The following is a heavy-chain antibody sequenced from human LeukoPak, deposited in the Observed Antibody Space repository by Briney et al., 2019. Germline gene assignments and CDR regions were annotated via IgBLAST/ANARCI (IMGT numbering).Heavy chain of an antibody. CDR2: INPSGGST. Sequence: GASVKVSCKASGYTFTSYYMHWVRQAPGQGLEWMGIINPSGGSTSYAQKLQGRVTLTTDTSTSTAYMELRRLRSDDTAVYYCARDRGVGATTYFDYWGQGTLVIVSS. CDR1: GYTFTSYY. D-gene: IGHD1-26*01. V-gene: IGHV1-46*01. CDR3: ARDRGVGATTYFDY. J-gene: IGHJ4*02.